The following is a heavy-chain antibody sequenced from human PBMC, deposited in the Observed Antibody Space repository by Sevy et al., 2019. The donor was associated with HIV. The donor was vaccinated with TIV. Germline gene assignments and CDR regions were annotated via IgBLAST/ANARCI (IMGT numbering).Heavy chain of an antibody. Sequence: GGSLRLSCAASGFTFSSYWMSWVRQAPGKGLEWVANIKQDGSEKYYVDYVKGRFTIARDNAKNSLYLQMNSLRAEDTAVYYCARLNRGYDFWSGYSSGGAFDIWGQGTMVTVSS. J-gene: IGHJ3*02. CDR3: ARLNRGYDFWSGYSSGGAFDI. CDR2: IKQDGSEK. CDR1: GFTFSSYW. D-gene: IGHD3-3*01. V-gene: IGHV3-7*01.